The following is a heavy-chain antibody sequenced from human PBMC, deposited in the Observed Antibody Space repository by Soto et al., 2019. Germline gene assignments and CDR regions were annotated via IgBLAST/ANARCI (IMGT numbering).Heavy chain of an antibody. Sequence: GGSLRLSCAASGFTFSSYAMSWVRQAPGKGLEWVSAISGSGGSTYYADSVKGRFTISRDNSKNTLYLQMNSLRAEDTAVYYCAKSLSFRFGPPMRYGMDVWGQGTTVTVSS. CDR1: GFTFSSYA. V-gene: IGHV3-23*01. CDR3: AKSLSFRFGPPMRYGMDV. CDR2: ISGSGGST. D-gene: IGHD3-16*02. J-gene: IGHJ6*02.